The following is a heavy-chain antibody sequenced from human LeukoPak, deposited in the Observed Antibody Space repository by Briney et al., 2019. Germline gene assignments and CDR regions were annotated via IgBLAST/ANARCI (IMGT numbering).Heavy chain of an antibody. CDR3: AHRPSPTYSSPWYYFDY. CDR1: GFSLSTRGVG. D-gene: IGHD6-13*01. V-gene: IGHV2-5*02. CDR2: IYWDDDK. Sequence: SGPTLVKPTQTLTLTCTFSGFSLSTRGVGVGWSRQPPGKALEWLAIIYWDDDKRYSPSLKSRVTTTKDTSKNQVVLTMTNMDPVDTATYFCAHRPSPTYSSPWYYFDYWGQGIVVTVSS. J-gene: IGHJ4*02.